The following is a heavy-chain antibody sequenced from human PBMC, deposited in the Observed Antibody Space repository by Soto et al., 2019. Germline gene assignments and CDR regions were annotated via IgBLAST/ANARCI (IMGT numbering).Heavy chain of an antibody. D-gene: IGHD3-16*01. CDR1: GGSISSYY. V-gene: IGHV4-59*01. Sequence: PSETLSLTCTVSGGSISSYYWSWIRQPPGKGLEWIGYIYYSGSTNYNPSLKSRVTISVDTSKNQFSLKLSSVTAADTAVYYCARGGGDKVSTFDYWGQGTLVTVSS. CDR2: IYYSGST. J-gene: IGHJ4*02. CDR3: ARGGGDKVSTFDY.